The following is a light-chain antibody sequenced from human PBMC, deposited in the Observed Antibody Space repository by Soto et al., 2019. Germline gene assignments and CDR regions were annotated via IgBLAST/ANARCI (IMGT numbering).Light chain of an antibody. CDR1: QGISHY. Sequence: DIQMTQSPSSLSASVGDTVTITCRASQGISHYLAWYQQNPGQVPNLLIYAASTLQSGVPSRFSGSGSGTDFTLTISSLRPEDVATYYCQKYNNAPRTFGQGTKVEI. CDR3: QKYNNAPRT. J-gene: IGKJ1*01. CDR2: AAS. V-gene: IGKV1-27*01.